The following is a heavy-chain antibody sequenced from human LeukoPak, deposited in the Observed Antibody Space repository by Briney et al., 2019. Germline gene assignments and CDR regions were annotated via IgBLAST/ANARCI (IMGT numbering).Heavy chain of an antibody. V-gene: IGHV1-18*01. D-gene: IGHD3-10*01. CDR2: ISAYNGNT. CDR1: GYTFTSYG. CDR3: ARDRVRGSPAYGMDV. J-gene: IGHJ6*02. Sequence: WASVKVSCKASGYTFTSYGISWVRQAPGQGLEWMGWISAYNGNTNYAQKLQGRVTMTTDTSTSTAYMELRSLRSDDTAVYYCARDRVRGSPAYGMDVWGQGTTVTVSS.